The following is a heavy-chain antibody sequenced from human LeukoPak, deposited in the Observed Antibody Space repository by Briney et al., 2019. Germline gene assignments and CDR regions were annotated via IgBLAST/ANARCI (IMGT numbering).Heavy chain of an antibody. D-gene: IGHD2/OR15-2a*01. J-gene: IGHJ4*02. V-gene: IGHV1-2*02. Sequence: GASVKVSCKSSGFTFTDYYIHWVRQGPGQGLEWMGYIGPHNTFTSSPQELQGRVTMTRDASMSTAYMELTRLTSDDTAVYYCVREGEGPLSKDFGYWGQGTLVTVSS. CDR1: GFTFTDYY. CDR3: VREGEGPLSKDFGY. CDR2: IGPHNTFT.